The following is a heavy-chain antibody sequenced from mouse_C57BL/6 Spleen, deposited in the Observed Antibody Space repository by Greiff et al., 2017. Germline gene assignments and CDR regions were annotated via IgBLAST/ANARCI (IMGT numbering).Heavy chain of an antibody. J-gene: IGHJ2*01. V-gene: IGHV1-54*01. Sequence: QVQLQQSGAELVRPGTSVKVSCKASGYAFTNYLIEWVKQRPGQGLEWIGVINPGSGGTNYNEKFKGKATLTADKSSSTAYMQLSSLTSEDSAVYFCAMDDYDGFDYWGQGTTLTVSS. D-gene: IGHD2-4*01. CDR3: AMDDYDGFDY. CDR1: GYAFTNYL. CDR2: INPGSGGT.